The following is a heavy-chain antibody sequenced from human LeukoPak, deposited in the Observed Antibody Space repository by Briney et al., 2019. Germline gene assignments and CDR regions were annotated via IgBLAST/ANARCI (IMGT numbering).Heavy chain of an antibody. J-gene: IGHJ3*01. CDR3: ARAPTRHLLGRDAFDL. Sequence: ASVKVSCKASGYTFTDYYMHWVRQAPGQGLEWMGWINPLSGGTNYAQKFQGRVSMTRDTSISTAYMELSRLRSDDTAVYYCARAPTRHLLGRDAFDLWGQGTMAIVST. V-gene: IGHV1-2*02. D-gene: IGHD2-15*01. CDR1: GYTFTDYY. CDR2: INPLSGGT.